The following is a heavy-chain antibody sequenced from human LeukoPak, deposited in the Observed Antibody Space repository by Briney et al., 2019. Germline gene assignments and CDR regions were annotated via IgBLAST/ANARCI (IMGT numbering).Heavy chain of an antibody. CDR2: VSRSGGTT. V-gene: IGHV3-23*01. Sequence: GGSLRLSCVASGFTFTRYALDWVRQAPGRGLEWISVVSRSGGTTYYADSVKGRFTVSRDNSKNTVYLQMNSLRVEDSAVYYCAKRKNSPGYSSSDHWGQGTLVTVSS. J-gene: IGHJ4*02. CDR3: AKRKNSPGYSSSDH. D-gene: IGHD6-6*01. CDR1: GFTFTRYA.